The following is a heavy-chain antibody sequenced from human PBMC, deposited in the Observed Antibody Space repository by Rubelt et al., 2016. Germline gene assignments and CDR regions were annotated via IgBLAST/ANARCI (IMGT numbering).Heavy chain of an antibody. CDR3: ARGAPRTILRFAWYYFDQ. Sequence: VSSISTSSSYIYYADSVKGRFTISRDNAKNSLYLQMNSLRAEDTAVYFCARGAPRTILRFAWYYFDQWGQGTLVTVSS. D-gene: IGHD3-9*01. J-gene: IGHJ4*02. CDR2: ISTSSSYI. V-gene: IGHV3-21*01.